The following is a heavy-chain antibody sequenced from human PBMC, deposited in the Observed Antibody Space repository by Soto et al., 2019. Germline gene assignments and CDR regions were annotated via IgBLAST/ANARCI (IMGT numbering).Heavy chain of an antibody. J-gene: IGHJ6*02. CDR3: ARDRGGIFGVVASLYYYGMDV. Sequence: ASVKVSCKASGYTFTSYYMHWVRQAPGQGLEWMGIINPSGGSTSYAQRFQGRVTMTRDTSTSTVYMELSSLRSEDKAVYYCARDRGGIFGVVASLYYYGMDVWGQGNTVTVSS. CDR2: INPSGGST. D-gene: IGHD3-3*01. V-gene: IGHV1-46*01. CDR1: GYTFTSYY.